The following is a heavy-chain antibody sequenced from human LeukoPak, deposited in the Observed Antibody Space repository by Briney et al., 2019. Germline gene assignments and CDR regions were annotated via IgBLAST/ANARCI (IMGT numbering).Heavy chain of an antibody. CDR1: GYTFTGYY. CDR2: INPDNGGT. Sequence: ASVKVSCKASGYTFTGYYVHWVRQAPGQGLDWMGWINPDNGGTNYAQNFQGRVTMTRDTSINTAYMELSRLRSDDTAVYYCARSPPAEMATTGVDYWGQGTLVTVSS. V-gene: IGHV1-2*02. J-gene: IGHJ4*02. D-gene: IGHD5-24*01. CDR3: ARSPPAEMATTGVDY.